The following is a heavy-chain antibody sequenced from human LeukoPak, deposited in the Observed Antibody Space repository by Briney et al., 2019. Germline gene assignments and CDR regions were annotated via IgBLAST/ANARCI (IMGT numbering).Heavy chain of an antibody. CDR3: ARGVVVVAASNLDFDY. V-gene: IGHV4-59*01. Sequence: SETLSLTCNGSGVSISPYYWSWIRQPPGKGLVWLGYIYYSGSTDYNPSLKSRVTISVNLSKNQFSLKLNSVTAADTAVYYCARGVVVVAASNLDFDYWGQGTLVTVSS. CDR1: GVSISPYY. D-gene: IGHD2-15*01. CDR2: IYYSGST. J-gene: IGHJ4*02.